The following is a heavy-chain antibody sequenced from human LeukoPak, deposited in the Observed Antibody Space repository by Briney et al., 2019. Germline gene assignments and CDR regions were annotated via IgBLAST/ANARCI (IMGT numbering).Heavy chain of an antibody. CDR3: SRVGTSGWPNYFEL. V-gene: IGHV3-13*04. D-gene: IGHD6-19*01. CDR2: IGTSGDT. CDR1: GFTLSIYE. Sequence: GGSLRLSCAASGFTLSIYEMHWVRHATGKGLEWVSVIGTSGDTYYSDSVKGRFTISRENAKNSLYLQMNSLTAGDTGVYFCSRVGTSGWPNYFELWRQGTLVTVSS. J-gene: IGHJ4*02.